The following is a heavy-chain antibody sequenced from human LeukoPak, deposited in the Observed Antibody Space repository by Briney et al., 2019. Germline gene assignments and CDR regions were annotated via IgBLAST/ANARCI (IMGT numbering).Heavy chain of an antibody. CDR1: GFTFSNYW. CDR3: AKDGVAVADY. Sequence: PGGSLRLSCAASGFTFSNYWMHWVRQAPGKGLEWVAVISYDGSNKYYADSVKGRFTISRDNSKNTLYLQMNSLRAEDTAVYYCAKDGVAVADYWGQGTLVTVSS. CDR2: ISYDGSNK. V-gene: IGHV3-30*18. D-gene: IGHD6-19*01. J-gene: IGHJ4*02.